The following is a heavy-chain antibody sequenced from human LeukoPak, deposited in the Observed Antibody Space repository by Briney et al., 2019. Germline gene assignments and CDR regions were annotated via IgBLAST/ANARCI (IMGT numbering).Heavy chain of an antibody. CDR2: ISSSTTI. CDR1: GFTFSNYN. V-gene: IGHV3-69-1*02. D-gene: IGHD3-3*01. J-gene: IGHJ6*03. CDR3: ARDDFWSGYYCMDV. Sequence: GGSLRLSCAVSGFTFSNYNMNWVRQAPGKGLEWVSYISSSTTIYYADSVKGRFTISRDNAKNSLYLQMNSLRAEDTAVYYCARDDFWSGYYCMDVWGKGTTVTVSS.